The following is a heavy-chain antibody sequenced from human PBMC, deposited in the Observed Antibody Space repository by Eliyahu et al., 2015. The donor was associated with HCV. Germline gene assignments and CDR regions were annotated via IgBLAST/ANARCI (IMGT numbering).Heavy chain of an antibody. V-gene: IGHV3-23*01. CDR3: AKGTDVVVVTAILWYFDL. Sequence: EVQLLESGGGLVQPGGSLRLSCAASGFTFSNXAMGWVRQAPGKGLEWVSGISGSGGNTYYADSVKGRFTISRDNSKNTLYLQMNSLRAEDTAVYYCAKGTDVVVVTAILWYFDLWGRGTLVTVSS. CDR1: GFTFSNXA. CDR2: ISGSGGNT. J-gene: IGHJ2*01. D-gene: IGHD2-21*02.